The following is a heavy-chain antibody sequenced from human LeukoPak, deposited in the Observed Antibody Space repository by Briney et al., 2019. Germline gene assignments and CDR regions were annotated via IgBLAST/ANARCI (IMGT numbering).Heavy chain of an antibody. V-gene: IGHV3-48*02. CDR1: GFPLNNHQ. J-gene: IGHJ4*02. Sequence: GGSLRLSCAASGFPLNNHQMNWVRQAPGKGLEWVSYISAISTTKYYADSVKGRFTVSRDNAENSLFLQMNSLRDEDTAVYYCTLYYYDSSGYPSFDYWGQGTLVTVSS. CDR2: ISAISTTK. CDR3: TLYYYDSSGYPSFDY. D-gene: IGHD3-22*01.